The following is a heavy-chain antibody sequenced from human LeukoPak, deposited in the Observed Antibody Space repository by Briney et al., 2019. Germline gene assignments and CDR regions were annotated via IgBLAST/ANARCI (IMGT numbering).Heavy chain of an antibody. CDR3: ATYYVNGAGRGH. V-gene: IGHV4-61*08. D-gene: IGHD2-8*01. CDR2: NMNT. J-gene: IGHJ4*02. Sequence: SETLSLTYIVSGASVSSGDHHWSWIRQAPGKGLEWIGHNMNTYYNPSLKSRVTISIDTSKNRFSPMLSTVTAADTAIYYCATYYVNGAGRGHWGPGTLVTVSS. CDR1: GASVSSGDHH.